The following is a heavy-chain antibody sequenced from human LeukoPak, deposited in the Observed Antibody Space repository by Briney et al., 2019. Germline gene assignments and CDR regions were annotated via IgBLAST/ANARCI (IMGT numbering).Heavy chain of an antibody. Sequence: ASVKVSCKASGYTFSSCAINWVRQAPGQGLEYMGWIDTKTGNPTYAQGFTGRFVFSLDTSVSTAYLQISSLKAEDTAVYYCAIHPSDSSGYFSYWGQGDLVTVSS. CDR1: GYTFSSCA. CDR3: AIHPSDSSGYFSY. J-gene: IGHJ4*02. CDR2: IDTKTGNP. D-gene: IGHD3-22*01. V-gene: IGHV7-4-1*02.